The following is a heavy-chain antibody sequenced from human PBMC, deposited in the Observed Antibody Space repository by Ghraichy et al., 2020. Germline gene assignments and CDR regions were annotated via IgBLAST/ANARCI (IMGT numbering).Heavy chain of an antibody. V-gene: IGHV1-69*04. D-gene: IGHD5-24*01. CDR2: IIPMLGVA. Sequence: SVKVSCKASGGTFDIDTISWVRQAPGQGLEWMGRIIPMLGVANYGQKFQGRVTMTADRSTSTALLELRSLTSNDTAIYYCARDEFRESASPLDSWGQGTLVTVSS. CDR1: GGTFDIDT. CDR3: ARDEFRESASPLDS. J-gene: IGHJ4*02.